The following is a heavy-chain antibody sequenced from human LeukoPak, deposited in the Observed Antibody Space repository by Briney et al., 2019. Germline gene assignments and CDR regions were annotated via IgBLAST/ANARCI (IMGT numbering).Heavy chain of an antibody. CDR1: GFTFSGFW. D-gene: IGHD2-8*01. CDR2: ISGSGITT. J-gene: IGHJ4*02. Sequence: GGSLRLSCAVSGFTFSGFWMSWSRQAPGKGLEWVSAISGSGITTYYADSGKGRFTISRDNSKNTLYLQMNSLRAEDTAVYYCAKGWSYFDYWGQGTPVTVSS. CDR3: AKGWSYFDY. V-gene: IGHV3-23*01.